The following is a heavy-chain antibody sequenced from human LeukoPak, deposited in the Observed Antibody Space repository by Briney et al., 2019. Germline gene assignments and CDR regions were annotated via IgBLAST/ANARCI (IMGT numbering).Heavy chain of an antibody. CDR2: IYYSGST. Sequence: SETLSLTCTVSGGSISSGGYYWSWIRQPPGKGLEWIGYIYYSGSTNYNPSLKSRVTISVDTSKNQFSLKLSSVTAADTAVYYCARVPSGGDYRFDYWGQGTLVTVSS. CDR3: ARVPSGGDYRFDY. D-gene: IGHD4-17*01. CDR1: GGSISSGGYY. V-gene: IGHV4-61*08. J-gene: IGHJ4*02.